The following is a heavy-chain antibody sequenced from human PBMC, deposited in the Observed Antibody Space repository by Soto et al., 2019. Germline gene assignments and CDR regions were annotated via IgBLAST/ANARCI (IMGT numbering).Heavy chain of an antibody. CDR2: IWYDGSNK. CDR1: GFTFSSYG. J-gene: IGHJ6*01. V-gene: IGHV3-33*01. Sequence: QVQLVESGGGVVQPGRSLRLSCAASGFTFSSYGMHWVRQAPGKGLEWVAVIWYDGSNKYYADSVKGRFTISRDNSKNTLYLQMNSLRAEDTAVYYCARVDFWSGYYYYYYGMDVW. CDR3: ARVDFWSGYYYYYYGMDV. D-gene: IGHD3-3*01.